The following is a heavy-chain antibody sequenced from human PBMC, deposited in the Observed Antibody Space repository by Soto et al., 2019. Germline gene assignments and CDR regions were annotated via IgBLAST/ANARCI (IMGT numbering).Heavy chain of an antibody. V-gene: IGHV1-8*01. Sequence: ASVKVSCKASGYTFTSYDINWVRQATGQGLEWMGWMNPNSGNTGYAQKFQGRVTMTRNTSISTAYMELSSLRSEDTAVYYCARSDSSVELDELYYYYGMDVWGQGTTVTVSS. CDR3: ARSDSSVELDELYYYYGMDV. CDR2: MNPNSGNT. CDR1: GYTFTSYD. J-gene: IGHJ6*02. D-gene: IGHD3-22*01.